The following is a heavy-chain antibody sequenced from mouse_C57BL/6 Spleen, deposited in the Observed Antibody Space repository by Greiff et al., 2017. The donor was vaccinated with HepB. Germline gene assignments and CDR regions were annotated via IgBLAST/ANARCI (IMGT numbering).Heavy chain of an antibody. CDR3: ASELNYAMDY. J-gene: IGHJ4*01. V-gene: IGHV5-17*01. CDR2: ISSGSSTI. Sequence: EVMLVESGGGLVKPGGSLKLSCAASGFTFSDYGMHWVRQAPEKGLEWVAYISSGSSTIYYADTVKGRFTISRDNAKNTLFLQMTSLRSDDTAMYYCASELNYAMDYWGQGTSVTVSS. CDR1: GFTFSDYG.